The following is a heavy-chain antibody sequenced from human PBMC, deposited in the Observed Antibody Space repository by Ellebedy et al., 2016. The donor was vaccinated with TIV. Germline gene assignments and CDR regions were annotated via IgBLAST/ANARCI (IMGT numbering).Heavy chain of an antibody. V-gene: IGHV3-21*01. CDR2: IKSSSVYI. D-gene: IGHD3-22*01. J-gene: IGHJ1*01. Sequence: GESLKISCAASEFTFSNYNMNWVRQAPGKGLEWVSSIKSSSVYIYYADSVKGRFTISRDNAKNSLYLQMNSLRAEDTAVYYCAREGYYDSTIPPFQHWGQGTLVTASS. CDR1: EFTFSNYN. CDR3: AREGYYDSTIPPFQH.